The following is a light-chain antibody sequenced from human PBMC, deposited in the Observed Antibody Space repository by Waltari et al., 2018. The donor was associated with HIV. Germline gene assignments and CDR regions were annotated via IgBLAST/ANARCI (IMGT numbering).Light chain of an antibody. CDR1: NSNIGSNS. CDR2: RDN. CDR3: AACDHSLSPRV. J-gene: IGLJ3*02. V-gene: IGLV1-47*01. Sequence: QSVLTQPPSASGTPGQRVTISCSGSNSNIGSNSVYWYQHFPGTAPTLLIYRDNPRPSGGPGCFACSTSGASASLAISGLRSEDEAYYYCAACDHSLSPRVFGGGTKMTVL.